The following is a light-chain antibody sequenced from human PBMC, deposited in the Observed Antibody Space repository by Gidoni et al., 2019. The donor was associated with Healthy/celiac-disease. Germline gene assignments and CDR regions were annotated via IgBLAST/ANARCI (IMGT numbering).Light chain of an antibody. Sequence: SPSSLSASVGDRVTITCRASQSISSYLNWYQQKPGKAPKLLIYAASSLQSGVPSRFSGSGSGTDFTLTISSLQPEDFATYYCQQSYSTPYTFGQGTKLEIK. CDR3: QQSYSTPYT. CDR1: QSISSY. CDR2: AAS. V-gene: IGKV1-39*01. J-gene: IGKJ2*01.